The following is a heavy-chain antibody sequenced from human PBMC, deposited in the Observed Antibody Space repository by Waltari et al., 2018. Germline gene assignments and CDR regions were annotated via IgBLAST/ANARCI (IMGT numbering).Heavy chain of an antibody. J-gene: IGHJ4*02. D-gene: IGHD5-18*01. CDR1: GGSISSSY. Sequence: QVQLQESGPGLVKPSETLSLTCTVSGGSISSSYWSWIRQPPGKGLEWIGYIYYSGSTNYNPSLKSRVTISVDTSKNQFSLKLSSVTAADTAVYYCARVRQPDLFDYWGQGTLVTVSS. V-gene: IGHV4-59*01. CDR3: ARVRQPDLFDY. CDR2: IYYSGST.